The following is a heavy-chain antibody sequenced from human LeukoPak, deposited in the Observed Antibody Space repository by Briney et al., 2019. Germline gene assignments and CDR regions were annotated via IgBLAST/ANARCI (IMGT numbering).Heavy chain of an antibody. V-gene: IGHV1-69*13. CDR1: GGTFSSYA. CDR2: IIPIFGTA. D-gene: IGHD3-22*01. J-gene: IGHJ3*02. Sequence: ASVKVSCKASGGTFSSYAISWVRQAPGQGLEWMGGIIPIFGTANYAQKFQGRVTITADESTSTAYMELSSLRSEDTAVYYCARSQSYYYDSSGYDIWGQGTMVTVSS. CDR3: ARSQSYYYDSSGYDI.